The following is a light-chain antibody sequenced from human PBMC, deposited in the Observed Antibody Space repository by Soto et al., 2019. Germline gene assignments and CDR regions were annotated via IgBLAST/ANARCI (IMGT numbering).Light chain of an antibody. V-gene: IGKV3-20*01. CDR2: GAS. CDR1: ETVTSDY. CDR3: HQYGTSPWT. Sequence: EVVLTQSPGTLSLSPGERATLSCRASETVTSDYLVWYQQKPGQAPRLLFYGASRRAAGIPDRFSGSGSGTDFTLIISRLEPEDFVVYYCHQYGTSPWTFGQGTKVEIK. J-gene: IGKJ1*01.